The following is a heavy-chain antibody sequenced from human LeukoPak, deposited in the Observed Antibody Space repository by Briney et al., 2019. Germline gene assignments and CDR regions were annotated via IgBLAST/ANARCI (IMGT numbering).Heavy chain of an antibody. CDR1: GYTFTGYY. Sequence: ASVAVSCKASGYTFTGYYMHWVRQAPGQGLEWMGWINPNSGGTNYAQKFQGRITLTTDASTRTTFMELRSLRSDDTAVYYCARDNGDYNFDYWGQGTLVTVSS. CDR2: INPNSGGT. V-gene: IGHV1-2*02. D-gene: IGHD4-17*01. J-gene: IGHJ4*02. CDR3: ARDNGDYNFDY.